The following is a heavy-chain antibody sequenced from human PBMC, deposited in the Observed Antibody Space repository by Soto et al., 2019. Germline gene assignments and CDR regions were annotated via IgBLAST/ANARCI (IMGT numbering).Heavy chain of an antibody. CDR1: GGTFSSYA. CDR2: IIPIFGTA. V-gene: IGHV1-69*13. D-gene: IGHD2-2*01. Sequence: SVKVSCKASGGTFSSYAISWVRQAPGQGLEWMGGIIPIFGTANYAQKFQGRVTITADESTSTAYMELSSLRSEDTAVYYCARIIGCCSSTSCYRRWGFDPWGQGTLVAVS. J-gene: IGHJ5*02. CDR3: ARIIGCCSSTSCYRRWGFDP.